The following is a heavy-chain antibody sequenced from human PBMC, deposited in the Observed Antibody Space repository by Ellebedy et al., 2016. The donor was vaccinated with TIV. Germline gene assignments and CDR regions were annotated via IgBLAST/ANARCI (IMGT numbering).Heavy chain of an antibody. CDR3: ARERRIAATGCMDV. D-gene: IGHD6-13*01. J-gene: IGHJ6*02. V-gene: IGHV1-18*01. Sequence: AASVKVSCKASGYTFTNYGISWVRQAPGQGLEWIGVISGYHGNRKYAEKFQGRVIMTTDTSTTTAYMELRGLRSDDTAMYYCARERRIAATGCMDVWGQGTTVTVSS. CDR1: GYTFTNYG. CDR2: ISGYHGNR.